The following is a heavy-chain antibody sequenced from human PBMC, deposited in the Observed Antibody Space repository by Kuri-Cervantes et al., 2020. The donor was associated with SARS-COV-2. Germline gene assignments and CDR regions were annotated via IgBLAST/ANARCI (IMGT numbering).Heavy chain of an antibody. CDR1: GFTFSNYW. J-gene: IGHJ6*02. V-gene: IGHV3-7*04. D-gene: IGHD5-24*01. CDR3: VRGFLEMTTMFFYYHGLDV. CDR2: IKQHGSEK. Sequence: GGSLRLSCTASGFTFSNYWMTWVRQAPGKGLEWMATIKQHGSEKFYVDSVEGRFTISRDNAKSSLHLHMNSLTTEDTAVYYCVRGFLEMTTMFFYYHGLDVWGQGTTVTVSS.